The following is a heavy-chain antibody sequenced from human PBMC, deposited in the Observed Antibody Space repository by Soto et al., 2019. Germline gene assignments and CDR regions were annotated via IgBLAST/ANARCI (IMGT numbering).Heavy chain of an antibody. Sequence: GGSLRLSCAASGFTFSSYAMSWVRQAPGKGLEWVSAISGSGGSTYYADSVKGRFTISRDNSKNTLYLQMNSLRAEDTAIYYCAKAAWDEYDFWSGPLDYYYGMDVWGQGTTVTVSS. CDR1: GFTFSSYA. CDR3: AKAAWDEYDFWSGPLDYYYGMDV. J-gene: IGHJ6*02. V-gene: IGHV3-23*01. CDR2: ISGSGGST. D-gene: IGHD3-3*01.